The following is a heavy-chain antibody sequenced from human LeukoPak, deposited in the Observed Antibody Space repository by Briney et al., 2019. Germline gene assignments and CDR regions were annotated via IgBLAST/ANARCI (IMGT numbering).Heavy chain of an antibody. V-gene: IGHV3-7*01. Sequence: GGSLRLSCAASGFTFSSYWMSWVRQAPGKGLEWVANIKQDGSEKYYVDSVKGRFTISRDNAKNSLYLQMNSLRAEDTAVHYYARDSYYYDSSGTDYWGQGTLVTVSS. J-gene: IGHJ4*02. D-gene: IGHD3-22*01. CDR2: IKQDGSEK. CDR1: GFTFSSYW. CDR3: ARDSYYYDSSGTDY.